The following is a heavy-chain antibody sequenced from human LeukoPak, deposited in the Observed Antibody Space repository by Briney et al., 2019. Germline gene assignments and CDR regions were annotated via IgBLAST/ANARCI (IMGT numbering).Heavy chain of an antibody. J-gene: IGHJ6*02. CDR2: IKEDGSDK. Sequence: GGSLRLSCAASGFTFSSYWMSWVRQAPGKGLEWVANIKEDGSDKYYVDSVKGRFTISRDNAKNSLHLQMDSLKAEDTAVYYCARGFGWGSYYNGYYYYGMDVWGQGTTVTVSS. V-gene: IGHV3-7*01. CDR1: GFTFSSYW. D-gene: IGHD3-10*01. CDR3: ARGFGWGSYYNGYYYYGMDV.